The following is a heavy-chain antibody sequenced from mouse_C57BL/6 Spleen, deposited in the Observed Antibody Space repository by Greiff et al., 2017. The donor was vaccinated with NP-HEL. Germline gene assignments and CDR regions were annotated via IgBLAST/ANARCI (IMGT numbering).Heavy chain of an antibody. D-gene: IGHD2-3*01. J-gene: IGHJ2*01. CDR2: IYPGDGDT. CDR3: TREGGYWVYFDY. V-gene: IGHV1-80*01. Sequence: QVQLQQSGAELVKPGASVKISCKASGYAFSSYWMNWVKQRPGKGLEWIGQIYPGDGDTNYNGKFKGKATLTADKSSSTAYMQLSSLSSEDSAVYFCTREGGYWVYFDYWGKGTTLTVSS. CDR1: GYAFSSYW.